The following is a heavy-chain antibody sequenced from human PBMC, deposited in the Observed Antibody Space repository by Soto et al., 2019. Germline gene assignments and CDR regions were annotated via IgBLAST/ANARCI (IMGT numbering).Heavy chain of an antibody. CDR2: IYHSGST. CDR3: ARRPSSSWYGLTDY. Sequence: SETLSLTCAVSSGSISSSNWWSWVRQPPGKGLEWIGEIYHSGSTNYNPSLKSRVTISVDKSKNQFSLKLSSVTAADTAVYYCARRPSSSWYGLTDYWGQGTLVTVSS. CDR1: SGSISSSNW. D-gene: IGHD6-13*01. J-gene: IGHJ4*02. V-gene: IGHV4-4*02.